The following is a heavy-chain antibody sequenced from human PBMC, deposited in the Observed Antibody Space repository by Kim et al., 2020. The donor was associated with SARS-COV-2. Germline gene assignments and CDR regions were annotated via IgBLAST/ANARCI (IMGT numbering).Heavy chain of an antibody. V-gene: IGHV3-23*01. Sequence: GGSLRLSCAASGFTFSSYAMSWVRQAPGKGLEWVSAISGSGGSTYYADSVKGRFTISRDNSKNTLYLQMNSLRAEDTAVYYCAKDLTIFGVAIGVCLDYWGQGTLVTVSS. CDR1: GFTFSSYA. CDR3: AKDLTIFGVAIGVCLDY. D-gene: IGHD3-3*01. CDR2: ISGSGGST. J-gene: IGHJ4*02.